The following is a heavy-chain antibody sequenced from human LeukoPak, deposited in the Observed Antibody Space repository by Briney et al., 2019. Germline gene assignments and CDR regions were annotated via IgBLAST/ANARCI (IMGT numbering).Heavy chain of an antibody. CDR1: GGSFSGYY. CDR3: ARDRSVGAVAGTGYYYYGMDV. J-gene: IGHJ6*02. Sequence: PSETLSLTCAVYGGSFSGYYWSWIRQPPGKGLEWIGYIYYSGSTNYNPSLKSRVTISVDTSKNQFSLKLSSVTAADTAVYYCARDRSVGAVAGTGYYYYGMDVWGQGTTVTVSS. V-gene: IGHV4-59*01. D-gene: IGHD6-19*01. CDR2: IYYSGST.